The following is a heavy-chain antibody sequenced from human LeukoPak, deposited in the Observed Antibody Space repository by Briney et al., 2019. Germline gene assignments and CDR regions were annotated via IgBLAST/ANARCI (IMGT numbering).Heavy chain of an antibody. J-gene: IGHJ2*01. CDR1: GGSISSSTYY. Sequence: SETLSLTCAVSGGSISSSTYYWGWIRQPPGKGLECIGSIYYTGNTYYNPSLKSRVSISADTSKNQLSLKLNSVTAADTAVYYCTRRPIGGGWYFDLWGRGTLVTVSS. CDR2: IYYTGNT. V-gene: IGHV4-39*01. CDR3: TRRPIGGGWYFDL.